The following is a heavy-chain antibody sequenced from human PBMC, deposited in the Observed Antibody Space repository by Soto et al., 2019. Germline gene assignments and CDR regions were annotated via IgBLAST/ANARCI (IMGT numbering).Heavy chain of an antibody. Sequence: QVQLQESGPGLVKPSQTLSLTCTVSGGSISSGGYYWSWIRQHPGKGLEWIGYIYYSGSTYYNPSPKSRVTISVDTSKNQFSLKLSSVTAADTAVYYCARQGSGITPPGNWFDPWGQGTLVTVSS. V-gene: IGHV4-31*03. D-gene: IGHD3-10*01. CDR1: GGSISSGGYY. CDR3: ARQGSGITPPGNWFDP. CDR2: IYYSGST. J-gene: IGHJ5*02.